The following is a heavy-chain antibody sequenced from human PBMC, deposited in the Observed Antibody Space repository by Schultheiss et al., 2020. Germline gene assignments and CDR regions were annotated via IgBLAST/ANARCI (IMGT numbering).Heavy chain of an antibody. J-gene: IGHJ4*02. CDR2: ISYDGSNK. V-gene: IGHV3-30*03. Sequence: GGSLRLSCAASGFTFSSYAMSWVRQAPGKGLEWVAVISYDGSNKYYADSVKGRFTISRDNSKNTLYLQMNSLRAEDTAVYYCARGRYYYDSSGYYYVWGQGTLVTVSS. CDR1: GFTFSSYA. CDR3: ARGRYYYDSSGYYYV. D-gene: IGHD3-22*01.